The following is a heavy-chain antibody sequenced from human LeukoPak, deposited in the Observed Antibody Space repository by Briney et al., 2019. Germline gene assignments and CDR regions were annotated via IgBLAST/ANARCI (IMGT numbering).Heavy chain of an antibody. CDR2: ISYDGSNK. Sequence: PGRSLRLSCAASGFTFSSHGMHWVRQAPGKGLEWVAVISYDGSNKYYADSVKGRFTISRDNPKNTLYLQMNSLRAEDTAVYYCAKDRIAAAGGWFDPWGQGTLVTVSS. J-gene: IGHJ5*02. V-gene: IGHV3-30*18. D-gene: IGHD6-13*01. CDR1: GFTFSSHG. CDR3: AKDRIAAAGGWFDP.